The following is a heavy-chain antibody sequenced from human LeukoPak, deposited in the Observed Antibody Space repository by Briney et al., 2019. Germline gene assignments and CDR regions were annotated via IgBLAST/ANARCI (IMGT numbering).Heavy chain of an antibody. CDR3: ARHDSFIPY. J-gene: IGHJ4*02. D-gene: IGHD3-16*02. V-gene: IGHV3-23*01. CDR1: GFTFTNYA. Sequence: PGGSLRLSCAASGFTFTNYAMSWVRQAPGKGLEWVSGISDNDGSTYYTVSVKGRFTISRDNSKNTVYLQLNNLRAEDTAVYFCARHDSFIPYWGQGTLVTVSS. CDR2: ISDNDGST.